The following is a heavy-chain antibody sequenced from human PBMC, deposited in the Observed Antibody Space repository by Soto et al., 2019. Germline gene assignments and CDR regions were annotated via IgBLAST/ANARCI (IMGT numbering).Heavy chain of an antibody. CDR2: IYYTGST. V-gene: IGHV4-39*01. CDR3: ARHAGASGSYSPGQF. Sequence: QLQLQESGPGLVRPSETLSLTCTVSGGSITTKSHYWGWIRQPPGKGLEWIGIIYYTGSTYYNPSLKRRVTISVDPSKNQVSLKLSSVTAADTAVYYCARHAGASGSYSPGQFWGQGTLVNVSS. CDR1: GGSITTKSHY. D-gene: IGHD1-26*01. J-gene: IGHJ4*02.